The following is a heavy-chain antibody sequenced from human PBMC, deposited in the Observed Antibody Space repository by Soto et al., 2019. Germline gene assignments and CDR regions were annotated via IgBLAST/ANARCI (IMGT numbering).Heavy chain of an antibody. D-gene: IGHD6-13*01. CDR2: INTYTGNQ. Sequence: ASVKVSCKASGYTFTSYAMNWVRQAPGQGLEWMGWINTYTGNQTYAQGFTGRFVIALDTSVSTAYLQICSLKAEDTAVYYCARGIAPHPYSSSWFDNWFDPWGQGTLVTVSS. CDR3: ARGIAPHPYSSSWFDNWFDP. CDR1: GYTFTSYA. J-gene: IGHJ5*02. V-gene: IGHV7-4-1*01.